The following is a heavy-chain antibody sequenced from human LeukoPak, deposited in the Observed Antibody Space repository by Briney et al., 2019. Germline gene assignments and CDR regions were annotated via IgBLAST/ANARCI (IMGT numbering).Heavy chain of an antibody. Sequence: ASVKVSCKASGYTFTSYDINWVRQATGQGLEWMGWMNPNSGNTGYAQRFQGRVTITTDESTSTAYMELSSLRSEDTAVYYCAEGYCSGGSCYTAYAFDIWGQGTMVTVSS. D-gene: IGHD2-15*01. CDR3: AEGYCSGGSCYTAYAFDI. J-gene: IGHJ3*02. CDR1: GYTFTSYD. CDR2: MNPNSGNT. V-gene: IGHV1-8*01.